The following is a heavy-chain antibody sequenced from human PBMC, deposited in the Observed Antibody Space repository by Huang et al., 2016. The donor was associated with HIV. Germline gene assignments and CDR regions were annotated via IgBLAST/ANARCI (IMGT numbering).Heavy chain of an antibody. D-gene: IGHD6-13*01. CDR2: INPSAGNT. CDR3: TRGGSSWYEGDY. V-gene: IGHV1-46*01. J-gene: IGHJ4*02. CDR1: GYTFPSYH. Sequence: QVQLVQSGAEVKRPGASVKVSCKASGYTFPSYHLHWLRQAPGQGVEGMGIINPSAGNTYYTKKFQGRVTRTTDASTGTVYMDLRSLRSEDTAVYYCTRGGSSWYEGDYWGQGTLVTVSS.